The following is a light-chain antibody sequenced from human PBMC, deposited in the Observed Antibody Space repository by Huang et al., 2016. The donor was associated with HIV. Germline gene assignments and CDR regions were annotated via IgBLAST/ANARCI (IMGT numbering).Light chain of an antibody. CDR1: QSLLQSNGHNY. V-gene: IGKV2-28*01. J-gene: IGKJ4*01. CDR3: MQAVQTPLT. Sequence: DIVMTQSPPSLPVTPGEPASISCRSSQSLLQSNGHNYLSWYLQKPGQSPQLLISLGSNRASGVSDRFSGTGSVADFTLKISRVEAEDVGVYYCMQAVQTPLTFGGGTKVEIK. CDR2: LGS.